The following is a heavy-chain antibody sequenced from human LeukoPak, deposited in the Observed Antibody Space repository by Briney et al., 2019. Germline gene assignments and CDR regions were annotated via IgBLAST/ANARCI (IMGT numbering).Heavy chain of an antibody. Sequence: ASETLSLTCTVSGGSISSGGYYWSWIRQHPGKGLEWIGYIYYSGSTYYNPSLKSRVTISVDTSKNQFSLKLSSVTAADTAVYYCARARIQLWLQILYNWFDPWGQGTLVTVSS. D-gene: IGHD5-18*01. CDR1: GGSISSGGYY. J-gene: IGHJ5*02. CDR3: ARARIQLWLQILYNWFDP. CDR2: IYYSGST. V-gene: IGHV4-31*03.